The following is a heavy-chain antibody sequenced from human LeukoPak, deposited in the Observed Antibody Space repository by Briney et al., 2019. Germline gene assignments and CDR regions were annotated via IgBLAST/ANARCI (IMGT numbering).Heavy chain of an antibody. CDR3: ARGFWNRGTWGPYYFDY. CDR1: GYIFTNHA. D-gene: IGHD3-3*01. CDR2: INAGNGDT. V-gene: IGHV1-3*01. Sequence: ASVTVSCRASGYIFTNHAMQWVRQAPGQRLEWMGWINAGNGDTKYSQNFQGRFTITRDTSAGTVCMDLSSLRYEDTAVYYCARGFWNRGTWGPYYFDYWGQGTLVTVSS. J-gene: IGHJ4*02.